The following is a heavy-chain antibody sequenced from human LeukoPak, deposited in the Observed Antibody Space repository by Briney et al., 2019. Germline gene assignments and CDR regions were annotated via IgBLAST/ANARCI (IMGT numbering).Heavy chain of an antibody. J-gene: IGHJ4*02. V-gene: IGHV5-51*01. D-gene: IGHD2-15*01. CDR3: ARSGRLGYCSAGSCFRWDY. CDR2: SYPDDSDT. Sequence: NTGESLKISCKVSGYSFTNYWIGWVRQMPGKGLEWMGISYPDDSDTKYSPSFQGQVTISADKSISTAYLQWSSLKASDTAMYDCARSGRLGYCSAGSCFRWDYWGQGTLVTVSS. CDR1: GYSFTNYW.